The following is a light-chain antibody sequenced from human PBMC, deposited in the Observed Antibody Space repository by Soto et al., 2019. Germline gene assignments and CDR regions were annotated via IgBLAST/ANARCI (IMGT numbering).Light chain of an antibody. CDR1: QSVSSSY. CDR3: QQYGSSGT. CDR2: GAS. V-gene: IGKV3-20*01. Sequence: EIVMTQSPGTLSVSPGERATLSCRASQSVSSSYLAWYQQKPGQAPRLLIYGASSRATGIPDRFSGSGSGTDFTLTISRLEPEDFAVYYCQQYGSSGTFGQGTKVDI. J-gene: IGKJ1*01.